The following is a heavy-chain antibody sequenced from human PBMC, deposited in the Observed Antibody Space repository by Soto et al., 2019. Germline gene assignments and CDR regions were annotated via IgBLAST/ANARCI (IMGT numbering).Heavy chain of an antibody. V-gene: IGHV3-53*04. Sequence: EVQLEESGGGLVQPGGSLRLSCVVSGFTVSRNYMSWVRQAPGKGLEWVSVIYSGGSTYYADSVKDRFTISRHNSKNTLYLQMNSLRAEYTAVYYCARGGNPNYYWGQGTLVTVSS. CDR1: GFTVSRNY. CDR3: ARGGNPNYY. J-gene: IGHJ4*02. D-gene: IGHD4-4*01. CDR2: IYSGGST.